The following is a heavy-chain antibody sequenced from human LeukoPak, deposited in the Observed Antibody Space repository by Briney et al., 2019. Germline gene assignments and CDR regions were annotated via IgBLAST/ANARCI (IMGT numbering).Heavy chain of an antibody. Sequence: PGGSLRLSCAASGFTFSSYAMSWVRQAPGKGLEWVSAISGSGGSTYYADSVKGRFTISRDNSENTLYLQMNSLRAEDTAVYYCAKDGLKYYDSSGYPWGQGTLVTVSS. J-gene: IGHJ5*02. CDR1: GFTFSSYA. V-gene: IGHV3-23*01. CDR3: AKDGLKYYDSSGYP. CDR2: ISGSGGST. D-gene: IGHD3-22*01.